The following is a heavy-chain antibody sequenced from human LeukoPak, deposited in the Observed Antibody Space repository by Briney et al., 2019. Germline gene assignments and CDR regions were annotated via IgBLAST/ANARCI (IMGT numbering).Heavy chain of an antibody. CDR1: GFTFSSYE. CDR3: ARAGRVRGVIWYYYGMDV. V-gene: IGHV3-48*03. CDR2: ISSSGSTI. J-gene: IGHJ6*02. Sequence: PGGSLRLSCAASGFTFSSYEMNWVRQAPGKGLEWVSYISSSGSTIYYADSVKGRFTISRDNAKNSLYLQMNSLRAEDTAVYYCARAGRVRGVIWYYYGMDVWGQGTTVTVSS. D-gene: IGHD3-10*01.